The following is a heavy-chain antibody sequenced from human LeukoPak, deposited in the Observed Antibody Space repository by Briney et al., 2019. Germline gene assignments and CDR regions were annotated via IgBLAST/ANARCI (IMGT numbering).Heavy chain of an antibody. Sequence: PGGSLRLSCAASGSTFSNYAMSWVRQAPGKGLEWVSIIGGSGGSTYYADSVKGRFTISRDNSKNTLYLQMNSLRAEDTAVYYCARGQWLVGGYYFDYWGQGTLVTVSS. J-gene: IGHJ4*02. CDR1: GSTFSNYA. D-gene: IGHD6-19*01. V-gene: IGHV3-23*01. CDR3: ARGQWLVGGYYFDY. CDR2: IGGSGGST.